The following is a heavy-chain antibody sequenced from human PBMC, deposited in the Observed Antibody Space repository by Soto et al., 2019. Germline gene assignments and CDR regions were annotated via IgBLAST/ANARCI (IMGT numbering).Heavy chain of an antibody. Sequence: GASVKVSCKASGYTFTSYGISWVRQAPGQGLEWMGWISAYSGNTGYAQKLQGRVTMTTDTSTSTAYMELRSLRSDDTAVYYCARDRRWLQLQLLPPDFDYWGQGTLVTVSS. CDR2: ISAYSGNT. D-gene: IGHD5-12*01. J-gene: IGHJ4*02. CDR3: ARDRRWLQLQLLPPDFDY. V-gene: IGHV1-18*01. CDR1: GYTFTSYG.